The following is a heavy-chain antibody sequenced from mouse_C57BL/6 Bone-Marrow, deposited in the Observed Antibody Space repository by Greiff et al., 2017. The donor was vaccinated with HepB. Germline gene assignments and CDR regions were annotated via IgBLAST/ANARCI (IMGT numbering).Heavy chain of an antibody. J-gene: IGHJ4*01. CDR2: INPNNGGT. V-gene: IGHV1-26*01. CDR1: GYTFTDYY. CDR3: ARGSAMDY. D-gene: IGHD6-1*01. Sequence: VHVKQSGPELVKPGASVKISCKASGYTFTDYYMNWVKQSHGKSLEWIGDINPNNGGTSYNQKFKGKATLTVDKSSSTAYMELRSLTSEDSAVYYCARGSAMDYWGQGTSVTVSS.